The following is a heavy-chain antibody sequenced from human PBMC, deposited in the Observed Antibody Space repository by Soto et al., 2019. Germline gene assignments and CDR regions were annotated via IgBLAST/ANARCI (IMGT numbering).Heavy chain of an antibody. V-gene: IGHV3-30*18. CDR3: AKDLREMATSTPDY. CDR2: VSYDGIDE. Sequence: QVHLVESGGGVVQPGRSLRLSCAASGFTFTSFGIHWVRQAPGKGLEWVAVVSYDGIDENYADSVKGRFSISRDNSKNTVDLQMNSLRGEDTAVYYCAKDLREMATSTPDYWGQGTLVTVSS. CDR1: GFTFTSFG. J-gene: IGHJ4*02. D-gene: IGHD5-12*01.